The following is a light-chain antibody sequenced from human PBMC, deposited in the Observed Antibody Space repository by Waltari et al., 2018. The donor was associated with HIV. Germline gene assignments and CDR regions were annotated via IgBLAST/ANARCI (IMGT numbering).Light chain of an antibody. CDR3: SSFTSSSTVV. Sequence: QSALTQPPYVSGYPGQSVTISCTGTSSDVGRYKLVSWYQQSPGTAPKLMVYEVTYRPSGVPERFSGSKSGNTASLTISGLQAEDEADYYCSSFTSSSTVVFGGGTKLTVL. CDR2: EVT. CDR1: SSDVGRYKL. V-gene: IGLV2-18*02. J-gene: IGLJ3*02.